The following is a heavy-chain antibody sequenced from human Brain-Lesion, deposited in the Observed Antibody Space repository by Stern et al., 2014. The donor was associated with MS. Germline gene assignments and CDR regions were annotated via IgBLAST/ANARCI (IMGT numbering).Heavy chain of an antibody. CDR2: IYYSGST. CDR3: ARHDSVPRPSQLYSARDRGPGYFDY. J-gene: IGHJ4*02. CDR1: GGSISSSTYY. Sequence: QVQLQESGPGLVKPSETLSLTCTVSGGSISSSTYYWAWIRQPPGKGLEWIGNIYYSGSTYYNPSLKSRVPISVDMSKNQFSLKLSSVTAADTAIYYCARHDSVPRPSQLYSARDRGPGYFDYWGQGTLVTVSS. D-gene: IGHD1-26*01. V-gene: IGHV4-39*01.